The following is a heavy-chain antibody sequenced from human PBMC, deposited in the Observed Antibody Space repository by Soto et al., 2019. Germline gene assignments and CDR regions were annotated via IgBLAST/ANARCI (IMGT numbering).Heavy chain of an antibody. CDR3: TTVWPSSYGDYYFDY. CDR2: IKSKTDGGTT. CDR1: GFTFSNAW. Sequence: PGGSLRLSCAASGFTFSNAWMSWVRQAPGKGLEWVGRIKSKTDGGTTDYAAPVKGRFTISRDDSKNTLYLQMNSLKTEDTAVYYCTTVWPSSYGDYYFDYWGQGTLVTVSS. D-gene: IGHD4-17*01. J-gene: IGHJ4*02. V-gene: IGHV3-15*01.